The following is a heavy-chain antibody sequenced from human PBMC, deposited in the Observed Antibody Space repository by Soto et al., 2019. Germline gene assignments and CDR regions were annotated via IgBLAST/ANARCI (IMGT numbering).Heavy chain of an antibody. J-gene: IGHJ4*02. D-gene: IGHD1-1*01. CDR3: AKNGLSNSLSAIDS. CDR1: GFSFSNSG. Sequence: EMQLLEFGGGLAQPGGSLRLSCVTSGFSFSNSGMSWVRQAPGKGLDWVSGISGNGRNTYYTDSVKGRFLVSRDNSGNTLFLQMNSLRAEDTAIYFCAKNGLSNSLSAIDSWGQGTLVTVSS. CDR2: ISGNGRNT. V-gene: IGHV3-23*01.